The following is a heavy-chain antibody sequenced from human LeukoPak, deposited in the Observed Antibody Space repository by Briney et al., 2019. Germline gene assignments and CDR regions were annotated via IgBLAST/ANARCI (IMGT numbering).Heavy chain of an antibody. CDR1: GYTFTGYY. CDR2: INPNSGGT. Sequence: ASVKVSCKASGYTFTGYYMHWVRQAPGQGLEWMGWINPNSGGTNYAQKFQGRVTMTRDTSISTAYMELRSLRSDDTAVYYCAREAVLEDIVATGGNYFDYWGQGTLVTVSS. V-gene: IGHV1-2*02. D-gene: IGHD5-12*01. J-gene: IGHJ4*02. CDR3: AREAVLEDIVATGGNYFDY.